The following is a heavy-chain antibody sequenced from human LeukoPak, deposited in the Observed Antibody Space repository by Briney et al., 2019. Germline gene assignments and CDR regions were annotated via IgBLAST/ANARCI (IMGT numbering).Heavy chain of an antibody. D-gene: IGHD4-17*01. V-gene: IGHV3-11*04. CDR3: AKSLPDYGDFGGGGTDAFDI. CDR1: GFTFSDYN. Sequence: PGGSLRLSCAASGFTFSDYNMRWIRQAPGKGLEWVSSISRSGSTKYYADSVKGRFTISRDNSKNTLYLQMNSLRAEDTAVYYCAKSLPDYGDFGGGGTDAFDIWGQGTMVTASS. CDR2: ISRSGSTK. J-gene: IGHJ3*02.